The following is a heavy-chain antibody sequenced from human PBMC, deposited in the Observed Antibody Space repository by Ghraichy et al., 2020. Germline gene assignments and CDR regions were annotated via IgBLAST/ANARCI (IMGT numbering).Heavy chain of an antibody. CDR1: GGSISSSGYF. J-gene: IGHJ4*02. Sequence: SETLSLTCTVSGGSISSSGYFWGWIRQPPGKGLKWIGSIYYSGNDYYNPSLQSRVTISVDTTKNQFSLKLRSVTAADTAVYFCASHQNIVVVPAAKAFDYWGQGTLVTVSS. V-gene: IGHV4-39*01. D-gene: IGHD2-2*01. CDR3: ASHQNIVVVPAAKAFDY. CDR2: IYYSGND.